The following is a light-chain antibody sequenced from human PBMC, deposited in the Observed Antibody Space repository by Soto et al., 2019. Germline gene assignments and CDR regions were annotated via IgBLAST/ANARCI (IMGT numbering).Light chain of an antibody. Sequence: DIQMTQSPSTLSGSVGDRVTITCRASQTISSWLAWYQQKPGKAPKLLIYDASSLESGVPSRFSGSGSGTEFTLTISSLQPDDFATYYCQQYNSLTWTFGQGTKVDNK. CDR1: QTISSW. CDR2: DAS. J-gene: IGKJ1*01. CDR3: QQYNSLTWT. V-gene: IGKV1-5*01.